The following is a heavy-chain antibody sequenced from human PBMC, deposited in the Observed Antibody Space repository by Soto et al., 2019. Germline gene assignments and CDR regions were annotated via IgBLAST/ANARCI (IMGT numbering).Heavy chain of an antibody. CDR1: GFTFSSFA. CDR3: ASMVPRSANNGYFCYFDY. V-gene: IGHV3-23*01. Sequence: EVQVLESGGGLVQPGGSLRLSCAASGFTFSSFAMSWVRQLPGKGLEWVSGITPSGDATYYADSMRGRFTISRDNSKYTLYLKMDSLRAEDSAVYYCASMVPRSANNGYFCYFDYRGQGTLVTLSS. CDR2: ITPSGDAT. J-gene: IGHJ4*02. D-gene: IGHD3-22*01.